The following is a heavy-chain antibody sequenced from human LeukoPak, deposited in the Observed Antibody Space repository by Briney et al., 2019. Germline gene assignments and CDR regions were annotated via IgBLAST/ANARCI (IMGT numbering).Heavy chain of an antibody. CDR2: VYCDDDT. CDR1: GFSLSTTGVN. J-gene: IGHJ1*01. V-gene: IGHV2-5*02. CDR3: AHGFIRRAGDFRH. Sequence: SGPTLVKPTQTLTLTCTFSGFSLSTTGVNVGWIRHPPGKALEWLALVYCDDDTRYSPSLRDRLTITNDTSKNQVVLTMTNLDPVDTATYYCAHGFIRRAGDFRHWGQGTLVTVSS. D-gene: IGHD3-10*01.